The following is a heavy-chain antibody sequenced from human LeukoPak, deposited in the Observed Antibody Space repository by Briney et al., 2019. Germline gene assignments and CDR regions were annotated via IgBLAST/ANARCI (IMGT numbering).Heavy chain of an antibody. CDR1: GYTFTGYY. Sequence: ASVKVSCKASGYTFTGYYMHWVRQAPGQGLEWMGWINPNSGGTNYAQKFQGRVTMTRDTSISTAYMELSRLRSDDTAVYYCARDGYSRLWSHTLDDYWGQGTLVTVSS. J-gene: IGHJ4*02. CDR3: ARDGYSRLWSHTLDDY. CDR2: INPNSGGT. D-gene: IGHD6-13*01. V-gene: IGHV1-2*02.